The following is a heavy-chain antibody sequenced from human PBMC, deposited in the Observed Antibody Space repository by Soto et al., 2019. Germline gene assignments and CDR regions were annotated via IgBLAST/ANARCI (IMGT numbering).Heavy chain of an antibody. D-gene: IGHD2-2*02. J-gene: IGHJ5*02. V-gene: IGHV4-31*03. CDR1: GGPISSGNYY. CDR2: IYYSGST. Sequence: PSETLSLTCTVSGGPISSGNYYWSWNRQHPGKGLEWIGYIYYSGSTYYNPSLKSRVSMSVDTSTNHFSLQLTSVTAADTAVYYCARVRVCSSANCYTGPFDPWGQGTLVTVSS. CDR3: ARVRVCSSANCYTGPFDP.